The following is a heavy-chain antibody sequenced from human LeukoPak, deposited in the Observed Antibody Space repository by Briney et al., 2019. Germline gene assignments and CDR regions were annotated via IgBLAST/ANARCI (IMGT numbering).Heavy chain of an antibody. D-gene: IGHD6-25*01. CDR2: INHSGGT. Sequence: PGGSLRLSCAASGFSFSSYAMSWIRQPPGKGLEWIGEINHSGGTNYNPSLKSRVTISVDTSKNQFSLKLSSVTAADTAVYYCARKNIPSPTIRYSSDWNGRAFDYWGQGTLVTVSS. CDR3: ARKNIPSPTIRYSSDWNGRAFDY. J-gene: IGHJ4*02. CDR1: GFSFSSYA. V-gene: IGHV4-34*01.